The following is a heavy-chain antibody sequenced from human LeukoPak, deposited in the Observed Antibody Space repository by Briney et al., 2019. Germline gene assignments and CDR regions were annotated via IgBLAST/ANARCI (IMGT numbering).Heavy chain of an antibody. J-gene: IGHJ4*02. CDR2: IYHSGST. CDR3: AKSGRYCSGGSCYPFDY. V-gene: IGHV4-39*07. CDR1: GGSISSSSYY. Sequence: PSETLSLTCTVSGGSISSSSYYWGWIRQPPGKGLEWIGSIYHSGSTHYNPSLKSRVTISVDTSKNQFSLKLSSVTAADTAVYYCAKSGRYCSGGSCYPFDYWGQGTLVTVSS. D-gene: IGHD2-15*01.